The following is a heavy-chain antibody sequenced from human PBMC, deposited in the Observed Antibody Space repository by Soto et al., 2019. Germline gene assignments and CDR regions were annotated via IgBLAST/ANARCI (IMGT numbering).Heavy chain of an antibody. J-gene: IGHJ4*02. CDR2: ISSSSSYI. Sequence: EVQLVESGGGLVKPGGSLRLSCAASGFTFSSYSMNWVRQAPGKGLEWVSSISSSSSYIYYADSVKGRFTISRDNAKNSLYLQMNSLRAEDTAVYYCARVHCSSTSCKGFDYWGQGTLVTVSS. V-gene: IGHV3-21*01. CDR1: GFTFSSYS. CDR3: ARVHCSSTSCKGFDY. D-gene: IGHD2-2*01.